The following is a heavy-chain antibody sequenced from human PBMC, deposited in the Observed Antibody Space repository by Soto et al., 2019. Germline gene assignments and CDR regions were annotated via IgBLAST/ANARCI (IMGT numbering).Heavy chain of an antibody. V-gene: IGHV1-69*06. J-gene: IGHJ4*02. CDR2: IVPILGPA. CDR1: GGTFNTFA. CDR3: ARAAKRYFDS. Sequence: QVQLVQSGAEVKKPGSSVNVSCKASGGTFNTFAISWVRRAPGQGLEYLGGIVPILGPAFYAQRFQGRVTITADKSTNTAYLELTSLSSEDTAVYYCARAAKRYFDSWGQGTQVTVSS.